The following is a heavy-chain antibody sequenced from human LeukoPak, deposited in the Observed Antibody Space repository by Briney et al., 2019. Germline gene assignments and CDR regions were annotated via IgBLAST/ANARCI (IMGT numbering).Heavy chain of an antibody. J-gene: IGHJ4*02. D-gene: IGHD5-18*01. CDR1: GYTFTSYD. CDR2: MNPNSGDT. CDR3: ARLPRLLWGTASVDY. V-gene: IGHV1-8*01. Sequence: ASVKVSCKASGYTFTSYDINWVRQATGQGLEWMGWMNPNSGDTGYAQKFQGRVTMTRNTSISTAYMELSSLRSEDTVVYSCARLPRLLWGTASVDYWGQGTLVTVSS.